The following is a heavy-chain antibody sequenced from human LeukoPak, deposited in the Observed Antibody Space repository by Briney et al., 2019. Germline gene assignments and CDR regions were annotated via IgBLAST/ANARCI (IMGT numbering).Heavy chain of an antibody. D-gene: IGHD2-2*01. V-gene: IGHV1-2*04. CDR1: GYTFTDYY. CDR2: INPNSGGT. CDR3: ARGRKTGGGYCSSSSCYAFDI. Sequence: GASVKVSCKASGYTFTDYYMHWVRQAPGQGLEWMGWINPNSGGTNYAQKFQGWVTMTRDTSISTAYMELSRLRSDDTAVYYCARGRKTGGGYCSSSSCYAFDIWGRGTMVTVSS. J-gene: IGHJ3*02.